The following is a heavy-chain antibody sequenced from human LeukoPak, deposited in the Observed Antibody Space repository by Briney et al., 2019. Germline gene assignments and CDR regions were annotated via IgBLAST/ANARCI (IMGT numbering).Heavy chain of an antibody. CDR3: ARSKSWYSTDACDI. J-gene: IGHJ3*02. D-gene: IGHD2-15*01. V-gene: IGHV3-74*03. CDR2: INGDGSNT. Sequence: GGSLRLSCAASGFTFSSHWRHGVRHAPGKGLVWVSRINGDGSNTTYAHSVKGRFTISRGNAKNTLYLQMNSLSGEDTAVYHCARSKSWYSTDACDIWGQGTMVTVSS. CDR1: GFTFSSHW.